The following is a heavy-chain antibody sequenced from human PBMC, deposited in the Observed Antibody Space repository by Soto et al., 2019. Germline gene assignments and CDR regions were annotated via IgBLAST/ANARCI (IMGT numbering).Heavy chain of an antibody. CDR3: ARYYDSSGYYYPTPFFDY. V-gene: IGHV4-30-4*01. CDR2: IYYSGST. CDR1: GGSISSGDYY. Sequence: PSETLSLTCTVSGGSISSGDYYWSWIRQPPGKGLEWIGYIYYSGSTYYNPSLKSRVTISVDTSKNQFSLKLSSVTAADTAVYYCARYYDSSGYYYPTPFFDYWGQGTLVTSPQ. D-gene: IGHD3-22*01. J-gene: IGHJ4*02.